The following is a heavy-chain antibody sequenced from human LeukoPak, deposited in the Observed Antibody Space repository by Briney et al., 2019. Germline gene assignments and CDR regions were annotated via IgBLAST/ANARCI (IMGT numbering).Heavy chain of an antibody. CDR3: ARVGGTNFYYYGMDV. V-gene: IGHV4-59*01. D-gene: IGHD4-23*01. J-gene: IGHJ6*02. Sequence: PSETLSLTCSVSGGSISSYYWSWIRQPPGKGLEWIGYIYYSGSTNYNPSLKSRVTMSVDTSNNQFSLKLSSVTAADTAIYYCARVGGTNFYYYGMDVWGQGTTATVSS. CDR2: IYYSGST. CDR1: GGSISSYY.